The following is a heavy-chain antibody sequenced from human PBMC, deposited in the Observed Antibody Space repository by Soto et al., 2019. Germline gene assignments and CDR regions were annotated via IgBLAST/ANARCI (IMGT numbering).Heavy chain of an antibody. V-gene: IGHV4-31*03. CDR1: GDSISRGGYN. J-gene: IGHJ3*02. Sequence: QVQLQESGPGLVKPSQTLSLTCNVSGDSISRGGYNWSCIPQHPGKGLEWIVYIYYTGSNYYNPSLKSRIAISVDTSTNQFSLELSSLTAADTAVYYCARGWGFIRVVMRNEYALDIWGQGTMVTVSS. CDR3: ARGWGFIRVVMRNEYALDI. D-gene: IGHD3-10*01. CDR2: IYYTGSN.